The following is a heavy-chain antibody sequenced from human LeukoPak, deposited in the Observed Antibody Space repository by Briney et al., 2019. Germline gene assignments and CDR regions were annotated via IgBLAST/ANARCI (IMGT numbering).Heavy chain of an antibody. Sequence: GGSLRLSCAASGFTFTNAWMSWVRQTPGKGLEWVGRIKSINDGGTTDYAAPVKGRFTISRDDSKNTLYLQMDSLKTEDTAVYYCDTPPRQTDSWGQGTLVTVSS. V-gene: IGHV3-15*01. D-gene: IGHD1-1*01. CDR1: GFTFTNAW. CDR3: DTPPRQTDS. J-gene: IGHJ4*02. CDR2: IKSINDGGTT.